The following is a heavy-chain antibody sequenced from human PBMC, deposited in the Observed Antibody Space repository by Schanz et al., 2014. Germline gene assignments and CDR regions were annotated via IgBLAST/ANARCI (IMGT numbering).Heavy chain of an antibody. D-gene: IGHD3-22*01. V-gene: IGHV1-8*01. CDR1: GYTFTSYG. J-gene: IGHJ4*02. CDR3: ARGGFFDSASFDS. Sequence: QGQLVQSGAEVKKPGASVKVSCKASGYTFTSYGITWVRQAPGQGLEWMGWMNPTTGNRGYAQNFQGRLTVTRDTSTSTVNMELSSLRSEDTAVYYCARGGFFDSASFDSWGQGTLVTVSS. CDR2: MNPTTGNR.